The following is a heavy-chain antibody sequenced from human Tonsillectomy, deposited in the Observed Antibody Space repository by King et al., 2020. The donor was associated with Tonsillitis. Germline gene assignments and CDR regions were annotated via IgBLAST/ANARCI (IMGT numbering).Heavy chain of an antibody. V-gene: IGHV3-21*01. Sequence: EVPLVESGGGLVKPGGSLRLSCAASGFTFNTYAMNWVRQAPGKGLEWVSAIDIRSTDIHYADSVKGRFTISRDNAKNLLYLQMTSLRVEDTAVYYCARQFLFNGGWGQGTLVTVSS. D-gene: IGHD2/OR15-2a*01. CDR1: GFTFNTYA. CDR3: ARQFLFNGG. CDR2: IDIRSTDI. J-gene: IGHJ4*02.